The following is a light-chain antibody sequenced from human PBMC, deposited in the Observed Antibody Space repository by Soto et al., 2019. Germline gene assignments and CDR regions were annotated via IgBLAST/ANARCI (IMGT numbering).Light chain of an antibody. CDR3: QQSYSAPRT. CDR1: QSISNY. V-gene: IGKV1-39*01. J-gene: IGKJ1*01. Sequence: DIQMTQSPSSLSASVGDRVTITCRASQSISNYLNWYQQKPGKAPKLLIYAASSLQSGVPSRFSGSGSGTDFTLTISSLQPEDFATFYCQQSYSAPRTFGQGSKVDI. CDR2: AAS.